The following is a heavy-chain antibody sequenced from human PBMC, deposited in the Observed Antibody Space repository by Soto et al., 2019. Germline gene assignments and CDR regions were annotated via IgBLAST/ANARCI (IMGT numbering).Heavy chain of an antibody. CDR2: IIPIFGSA. Sequence: QVQLVQSGAEVKKPGSSVTVSCKASGGTFSSYAISWVRQAPGQGLEWMGGIIPIFGSANYAQKFQGRVTITADESTNTAYMELSSLRSEDTAVYYCARGGSGCLRIGGWFDPWGQGTLVTVSS. J-gene: IGHJ5*02. CDR3: ARGGSGCLRIGGWFDP. CDR1: GGTFSSYA. D-gene: IGHD3-10*01. V-gene: IGHV1-69*12.